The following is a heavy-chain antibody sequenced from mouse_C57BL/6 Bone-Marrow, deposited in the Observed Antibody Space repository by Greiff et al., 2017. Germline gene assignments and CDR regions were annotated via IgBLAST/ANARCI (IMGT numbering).Heavy chain of an antibody. Sequence: VQLQQSGAELMKPGASVKLSCKATGYTFTGYWIAWVKQRPGHGLEWIGEILPGSGSTNYNEKFKGKATFTADTSSNTSYMQLSSLTTEDSAIYYCGRGLLNYAMDYWGQGTSVTVTS. D-gene: IGHD3-1*01. CDR1: GYTFTGYW. CDR3: GRGLLNYAMDY. J-gene: IGHJ4*01. CDR2: ILPGSGST. V-gene: IGHV1-9*01.